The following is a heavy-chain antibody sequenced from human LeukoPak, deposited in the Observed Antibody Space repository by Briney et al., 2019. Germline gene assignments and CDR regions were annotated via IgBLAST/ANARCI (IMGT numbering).Heavy chain of an antibody. Sequence: ASVKVSCKVSGYTLTELSMHWVRQAPGKGLEWMGGFDPEDGETIYAQKFRGRVTMTEDTSTDTAYMELSSLRSEDTAVYYCASGHLSTYYDILTGYYNEGRGFDYWGQGTLVTVSS. CDR2: FDPEDGET. V-gene: IGHV1-24*01. J-gene: IGHJ4*02. D-gene: IGHD3-9*01. CDR3: ASGHLSTYYDILTGYYNEGRGFDY. CDR1: GYTLTELS.